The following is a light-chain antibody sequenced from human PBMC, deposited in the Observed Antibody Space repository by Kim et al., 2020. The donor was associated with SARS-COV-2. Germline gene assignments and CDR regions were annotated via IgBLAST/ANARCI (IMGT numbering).Light chain of an antibody. CDR2: GAS. Sequence: LSPGESATPSCRASQSVSSSYLAWYQQKPGQAPRLLIYGASSRATGIPDRFSGSGSGTDFTLTISRLEPEDFAVYYCQQYGSSPLTFGGGTKVEI. CDR1: QSVSSSY. CDR3: QQYGSSPLT. J-gene: IGKJ4*01. V-gene: IGKV3-20*01.